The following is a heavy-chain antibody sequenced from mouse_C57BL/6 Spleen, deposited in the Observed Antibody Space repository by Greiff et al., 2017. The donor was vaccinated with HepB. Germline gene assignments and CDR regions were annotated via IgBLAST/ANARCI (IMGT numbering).Heavy chain of an antibody. CDR1: GYSITSGYD. CDR2: ISYSGST. J-gene: IGHJ1*03. CDR3: AREGTTVVDVWYFDV. Sequence: VQLQQSGPGMVKPSQSLSLTCTVTGYSITSGYDWHWIRHFPGNKLEWMGYISYSGSTNYNPSLKSRISITHDTSKNHFFLKLNSVTTEDTATYYCAREGTTVVDVWYFDVWGTGTTVTVSS. D-gene: IGHD1-1*01. V-gene: IGHV3-1*01.